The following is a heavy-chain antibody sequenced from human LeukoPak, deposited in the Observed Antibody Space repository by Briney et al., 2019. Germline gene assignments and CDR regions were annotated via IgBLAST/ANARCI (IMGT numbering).Heavy chain of an antibody. CDR3: AFPYGVYSDYRREDY. J-gene: IGHJ4*02. V-gene: IGHV4-59*08. D-gene: IGHD4-11*01. Sequence: SETLSLTCAVYGGSFSGYYWSWIRRPPGKGLEWIGYIYYSGSTNYNPSLKSRVTISVDTSKNQFSLTLTSVTAADTAVYYCAFPYGVYSDYRREDYWGQGTLVTVSS. CDR2: IYYSGST. CDR1: GGSFSGYY.